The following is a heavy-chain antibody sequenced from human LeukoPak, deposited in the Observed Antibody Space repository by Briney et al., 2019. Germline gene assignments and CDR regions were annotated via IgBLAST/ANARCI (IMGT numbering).Heavy chain of an antibody. J-gene: IGHJ6*03. V-gene: IGHV1-69*05. D-gene: IGHD6-6*01. CDR3: ARAPYSSSSHYYYYYMDV. CDR2: IIPIFGTA. Sequence: SVKVSCKASGGTFSSYAISWVRQAPGQGLEWMGGIIPIFGTANYAQKFQGRVTITTDESTSTAYMELSSLRSEDTAVYYCARAPYSSSSHYYYYYMDVWGKGTTVTVSS. CDR1: GGTFSSYA.